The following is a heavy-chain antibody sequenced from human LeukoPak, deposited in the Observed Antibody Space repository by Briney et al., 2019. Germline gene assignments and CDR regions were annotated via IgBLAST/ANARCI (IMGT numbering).Heavy chain of an antibody. CDR2: ISSSSSYI. CDR1: GFTFSSYS. D-gene: IGHD5-18*01. J-gene: IGHJ6*03. CDR3: ARVPWIQKGYCLDV. Sequence: GGSLRLSCAASGFTFSSYSLTWVRQAPGKGLEWVSIISSSSSYIYYADSVKGRFTISRDNAKKSLCLQMNSLRVEDTAVYYCARVPWIQKGYCLDVWGKGTTVTVSS. V-gene: IGHV3-21*01.